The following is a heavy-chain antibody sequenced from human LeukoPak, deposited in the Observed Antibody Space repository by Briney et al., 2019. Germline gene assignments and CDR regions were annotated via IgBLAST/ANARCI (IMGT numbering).Heavy chain of an antibody. CDR3: AKALFEGEFDY. D-gene: IGHD3-16*01. Sequence: GRSLRLSCAASGFTFDDYDMNWVRQAPGKGLEWVSSISWNSGYIAYADSVKGRFTISRDNAKNSLYLQMNSLRTEDTALYFCAKALFEGEFDYWGQGTQVTVSS. V-gene: IGHV3-9*01. CDR1: GFTFDDYD. J-gene: IGHJ4*02. CDR2: ISWNSGYI.